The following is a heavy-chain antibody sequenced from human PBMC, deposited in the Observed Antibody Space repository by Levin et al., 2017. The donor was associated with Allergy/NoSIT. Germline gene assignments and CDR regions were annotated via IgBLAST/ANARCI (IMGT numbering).Heavy chain of an antibody. CDR1: GGSISSYY. V-gene: IGHV4-59*01. CDR2: IYYSGST. CDR3: ARDGNRGGSSWTAKTWYFDL. D-gene: IGHD6-13*01. Sequence: ESLKISCTVSGGSISSYYWSWIRQPPGKGLEWIGYIYYSGSTNYNPSLKSRVTISVDTSKNQFSLKLSSVTAADTAVYYCARDGNRGGSSWTAKTWYFDLWGRGTLVTVSS. J-gene: IGHJ2*01.